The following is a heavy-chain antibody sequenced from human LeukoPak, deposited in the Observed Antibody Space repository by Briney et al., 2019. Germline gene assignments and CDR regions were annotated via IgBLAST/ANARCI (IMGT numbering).Heavy chain of an antibody. CDR3: ARERVPLDSSGYYRAARTDAFDI. CDR2: IYYSGST. J-gene: IGHJ3*02. CDR1: GGSISSYY. D-gene: IGHD3-22*01. Sequence: SETLSLTCTVSGGSISSYYWSWIRQPPGKGLEWIGYIYYSGSTNYNPSLKSRVTISVDTSKNQFSLKLSSVTAADTAVYYCARERVPLDSSGYYRAARTDAFDIWGQGTMVTVSS. V-gene: IGHV4-59*12.